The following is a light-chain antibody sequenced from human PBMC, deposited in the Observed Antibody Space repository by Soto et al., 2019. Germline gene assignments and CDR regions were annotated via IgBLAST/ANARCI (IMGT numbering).Light chain of an antibody. J-gene: IGKJ1*01. CDR2: GAS. Sequence: EIVMTQSPATLSVSPGERATLSCRASQSVTSNYLAWYQQKPGQAPRLLIFGASSRATGIPDKFSGSGSGTDFTLTISRLEPDDFAVYYCQRYGGSSWTFGQGTKVDIK. CDR1: QSVTSNY. CDR3: QRYGGSSWT. V-gene: IGKV3-20*01.